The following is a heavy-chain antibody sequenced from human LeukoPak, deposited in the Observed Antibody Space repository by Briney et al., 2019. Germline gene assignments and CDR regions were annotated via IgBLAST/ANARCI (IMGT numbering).Heavy chain of an antibody. V-gene: IGHV3-23*01. CDR2: ISGSTSST. CDR3: ARLGWSGPPARGMDV. CDR1: GFTFSNYA. D-gene: IGHD3-3*01. Sequence: PGGSLRLSCTASGFTFSNYAMRWARQAPGKGLEGVSAISGSTSSTYYADSVKGRFTISRDNSMNTLYLQMNSLRAEDTAIYFCARLGWSGPPARGMDVWGKGTTVTVSS. J-gene: IGHJ6*03.